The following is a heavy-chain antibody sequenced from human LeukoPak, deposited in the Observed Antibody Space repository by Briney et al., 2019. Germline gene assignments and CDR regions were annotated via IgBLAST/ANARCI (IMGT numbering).Heavy chain of an antibody. CDR3: ARDANFGYDAFDI. D-gene: IGHD3-10*01. CDR2: IWDDGSNK. V-gene: IGHV3-33*01. CDR1: GFTFSSYG. J-gene: IGHJ3*02. Sequence: GRSLRLSCVASGFTFSSYGMHWVRQAPGKGLEWVAVIWDDGSNKYYADSVRGRITISRDNSKNTLYLQVNSLRAEDTAIYYCARDANFGYDAFDIWGQGTMVIVSS.